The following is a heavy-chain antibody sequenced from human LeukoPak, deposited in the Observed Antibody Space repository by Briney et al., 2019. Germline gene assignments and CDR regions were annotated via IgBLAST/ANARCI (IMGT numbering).Heavy chain of an antibody. Sequence: PGGSLRLSCAASGFSFTTYGMHWVRQAPLKGLEWLAAISYDGRNQNYADSVKGRFTIFGDNSQNTLYLQMNSLRAEDTALYYCVKDRTINGRSSPFDSWGQGTLVTVSS. V-gene: IGHV3-30*18. D-gene: IGHD1-26*01. J-gene: IGHJ4*02. CDR2: ISYDGRNQ. CDR3: VKDRTINGRSSPFDS. CDR1: GFSFTTYG.